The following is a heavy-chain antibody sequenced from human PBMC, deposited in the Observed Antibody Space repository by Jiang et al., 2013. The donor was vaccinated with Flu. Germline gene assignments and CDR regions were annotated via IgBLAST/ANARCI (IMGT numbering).Heavy chain of an antibody. V-gene: IGHV3-30*02. CDR3: AKEVGYCSSTSCYVPHAAHFDY. CDR1: GFTFSSYG. J-gene: IGHJ4*02. CDR2: IRYDGSNK. Sequence: SLRLSCAASGFTFSSYGMHWVRQAPGKGLEWVAFIRYDGSNKYYADSVKGRFTISRDNSKNTLYLQMNSLRAEDTAVYYCAKEVGYCSSTSCYVPHAAHFDYWGQGTLVTVSS. D-gene: IGHD2-2*01.